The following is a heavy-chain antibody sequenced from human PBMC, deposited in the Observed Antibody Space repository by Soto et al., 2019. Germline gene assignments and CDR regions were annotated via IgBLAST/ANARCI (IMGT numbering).Heavy chain of an antibody. Sequence: EVQLVESGGGLVKPGGSLRLSCGVSGFTFSTYSMNWVRQAPGKGLEWVSCISSSSSITHYADSVKGRFTISRDNANNSLFLKRNSLGAGEPAVYYCARVRTTPPLGPIAPGGQGPLATV. J-gene: IGHJ4*02. CDR2: ISSSSSIT. CDR1: GFTFSTYS. CDR3: ARVRTTPPLGPIAP. D-gene: IGHD2-21*01. V-gene: IGHV3-21*02.